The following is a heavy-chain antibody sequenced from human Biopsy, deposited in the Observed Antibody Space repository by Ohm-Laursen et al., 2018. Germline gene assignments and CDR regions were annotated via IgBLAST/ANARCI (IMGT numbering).Heavy chain of an antibody. CDR1: GGSISDSTYH. CDR2: IYYSGNT. V-gene: IGHV4-39*01. Sequence: GTLSLTCTVSGGSISDSTYHWGWIRQSPGKGLEWIGSIYYSGNTDYSPSLKSRVTISVDTSNNQFSLKLRSLTAADTAVYYCARQVDFWSGYVDYWGQGTLVAVSS. CDR3: ARQVDFWSGYVDY. D-gene: IGHD3-3*01. J-gene: IGHJ4*02.